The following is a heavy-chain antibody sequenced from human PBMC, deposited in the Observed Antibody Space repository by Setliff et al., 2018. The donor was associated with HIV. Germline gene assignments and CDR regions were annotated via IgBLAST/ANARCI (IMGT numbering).Heavy chain of an antibody. CDR2: INSDGSST. J-gene: IGHJ5*02. D-gene: IGHD3-22*01. Sequence: PGGSLRLSCAASGFTFSSYWMHWVRQAPGKGLVWVSRINSDGSSTSYADSVKGRFTISRDNAKNTLYLQMNSLRAEDTAVYYCARDRDYYDSSGYRNWFDPWGQGTLVTVSS. CDR1: GFTFSSYW. V-gene: IGHV3-74*01. CDR3: ARDRDYYDSSGYRNWFDP.